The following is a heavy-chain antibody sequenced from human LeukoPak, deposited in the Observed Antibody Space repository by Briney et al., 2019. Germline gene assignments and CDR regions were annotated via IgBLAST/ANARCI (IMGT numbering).Heavy chain of an antibody. CDR3: ARPTRSGWYVPFDY. CDR1: GGSISSYY. CDR2: IYTSGST. D-gene: IGHD6-19*01. J-gene: IGHJ4*02. Sequence: SETLSLTCTVSGGSISSYYWSWIRQPAGKGLEWIGRIYTSGSTNYNPSLKSRVTMSVDTSKNQFSLKLSSVTAADTAVYYCARPTRSGWYVPFDYWGQGTLVTVSS. V-gene: IGHV4-4*07.